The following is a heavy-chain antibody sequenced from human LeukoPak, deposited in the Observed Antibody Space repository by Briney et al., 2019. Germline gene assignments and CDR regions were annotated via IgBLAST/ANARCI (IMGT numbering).Heavy chain of an antibody. CDR2: INPNSGGT. D-gene: IGHD2-15*01. Sequence: GASVKVSCKASGYTFTGYYMHWVRQAPGQGLEWMGWINPNSGGTNYVQKFQGRVTMTRDTSISTAYMELSRLRSDDTAVYYCASRYCSGGSCYSGALDYWGQGTLVTVSS. CDR3: ASRYCSGGSCYSGALDY. J-gene: IGHJ4*02. CDR1: GYTFTGYY. V-gene: IGHV1-2*02.